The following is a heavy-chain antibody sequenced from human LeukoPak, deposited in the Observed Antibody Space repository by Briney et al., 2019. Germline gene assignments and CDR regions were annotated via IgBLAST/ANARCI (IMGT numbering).Heavy chain of an antibody. D-gene: IGHD5-18*01. CDR2: VIPILGIA. V-gene: IGHV1-69*04. J-gene: IGHJ4*02. Sequence: VASVKVSCKASGGTFSSYTISWVRQAPGQGLEWMGRVIPILGIANYAQKFQGRVTITADKSTSTAYMELSSLRSEDTAVYYCARDGRWSGTAMGYWGQGTLVTVSS. CDR3: ARDGRWSGTAMGY. CDR1: GGTFSSYT.